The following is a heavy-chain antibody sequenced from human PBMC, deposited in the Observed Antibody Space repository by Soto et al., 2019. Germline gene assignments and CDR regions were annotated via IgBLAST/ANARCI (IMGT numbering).Heavy chain of an antibody. Sequence: QVQLVESGGGVVQPGRSLRLSCAASGFTFSSYAMHWVRQAPGKGLEWVAVISYDGSNKYYADSVKGRFTISRDNSKNTLYLEMNRLRAEDTAVYYCAREGERAIAAAGFDYWCQGTLFTVSS. V-gene: IGHV3-30-3*01. J-gene: IGHJ4*02. CDR2: ISYDGSNK. CDR1: GFTFSSYA. D-gene: IGHD6-13*01. CDR3: AREGERAIAAAGFDY.